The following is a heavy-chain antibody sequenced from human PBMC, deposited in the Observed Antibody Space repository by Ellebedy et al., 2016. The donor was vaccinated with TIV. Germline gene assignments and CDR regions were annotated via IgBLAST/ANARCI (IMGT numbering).Heavy chain of an antibody. J-gene: IGHJ4*02. CDR3: ARYGNLGY. CDR2: IKEDGSLK. Sequence: PGGSLRLSCAASGFTVRSNSMSWVRQAPGKGLELVAKIKEDGSLKYYVDAVKGRFAISRDNAKNSLYLQMNSLRAEDTAVYYCARYGNLGYWGQGTLVTVSS. D-gene: IGHD1-1*01. CDR1: GFTVRSNS. V-gene: IGHV3-7*03.